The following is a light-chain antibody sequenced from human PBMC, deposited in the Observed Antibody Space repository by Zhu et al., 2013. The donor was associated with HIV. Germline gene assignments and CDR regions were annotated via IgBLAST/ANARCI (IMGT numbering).Light chain of an antibody. CDR3: QQYNNWPPWT. CDR1: QSVSSSY. Sequence: EIVMTQSPVTLSVSPGETATLSCRASQSVSSSYLAWYQQKPGQAPRLLIHGASTRATGIPARFSGSGSGTEFTLSISSLQSEDSAIYYCQQYNNWPPWTFGQGTKVEIK. J-gene: IGKJ1*01. V-gene: IGKV3D-15*01. CDR2: GAS.